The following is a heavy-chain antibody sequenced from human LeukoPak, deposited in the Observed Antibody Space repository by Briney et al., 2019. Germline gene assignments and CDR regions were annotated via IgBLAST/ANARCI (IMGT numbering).Heavy chain of an antibody. CDR2: IYSGGST. D-gene: IGHD2-21*02. CDR3: ARDSGYCGGDCYSPS. CDR1: GFTVSSNY. J-gene: IGHJ4*02. V-gene: IGHV3-53*01. Sequence: GGSLRLSCAASGFTVSSNYMSWVRQAPGKGLEWVSVIYSGGSTYYADSVKGRFTISRGNSKNTLYLQMNSLRAEDTAVYYCARDSGYCGGDCYSPSWGQGTLVTVSS.